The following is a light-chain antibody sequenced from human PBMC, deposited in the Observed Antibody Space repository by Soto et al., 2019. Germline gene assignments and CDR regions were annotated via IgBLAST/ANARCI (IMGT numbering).Light chain of an antibody. CDR1: QSLVRSDGNTY. J-gene: IGKJ4*01. CDR3: MQGTHWPPT. V-gene: IGKV2-30*02. Sequence: DVVLTQSPLSLPVTLGQPAGPISCRSSQSLVRSDGNTYFNWFQQRPGQSPRRLIYKVSNRDSGVPDRFSGSGSGTEFTLKISRVEAEDVGVYYCMQGTHWPPTFGGGTKVEIK. CDR2: KVS.